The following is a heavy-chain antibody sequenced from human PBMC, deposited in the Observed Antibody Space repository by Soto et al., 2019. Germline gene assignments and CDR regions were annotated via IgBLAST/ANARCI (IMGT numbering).Heavy chain of an antibody. D-gene: IGHD1-7*01. CDR3: TTDLPGITGTTGVYYYGMDV. V-gene: IGHV3-15*01. CDR1: GFTFSNAW. CDR2: IKSKTDGGTT. J-gene: IGHJ6*02. Sequence: EVQLVESGGGLVKPGGSLRLSCAASGFTFSNAWMSWVRQAPGKGLEWVGRIKSKTDGGTTDYAAPVKGRFTNSREDLKNTLYLQMNSLKTEDTAVYYCTTDLPGITGTTGVYYYGMDVWGQGTTVTVSS.